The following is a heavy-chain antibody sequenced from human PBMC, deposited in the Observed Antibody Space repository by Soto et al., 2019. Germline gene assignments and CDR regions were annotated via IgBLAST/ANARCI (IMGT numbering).Heavy chain of an antibody. CDR1: GFTFSSYP. J-gene: IGHJ4*02. CDR2: TSGDGRIM. CDR3: ARGRAAYYFDY. D-gene: IGHD6-25*01. V-gene: IGHV3-64*02. Sequence: LRLSCAASGFTFSSYPMHWVRQVPGKGLEQVSSTSGDGRIMYYLDSVKGRFTISKDNPKNTLYLQMGSLRTEDMAVYYCARGRAAYYFDYWGQGALVTVSS.